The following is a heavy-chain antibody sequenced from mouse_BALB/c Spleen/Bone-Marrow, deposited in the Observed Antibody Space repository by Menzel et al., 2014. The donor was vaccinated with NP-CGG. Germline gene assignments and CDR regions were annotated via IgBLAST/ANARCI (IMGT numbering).Heavy chain of an antibody. J-gene: IGHJ4*01. CDR3: ARDGYYVFYAMDY. D-gene: IGHD2-3*01. Sequence: EVKLVEPGGGLVQPGGSLKLSCAASGFTFSSYGMSWVRQTPDKRLELVATINSNGGSTYYPDSVKGRFTISRDNAKNTLYLQMSSLKSEDTAMYYCARDGYYVFYAMDYWGQGTSVTVSS. CDR1: GFTFSSYG. CDR2: INSNGGST. V-gene: IGHV5-6-3*01.